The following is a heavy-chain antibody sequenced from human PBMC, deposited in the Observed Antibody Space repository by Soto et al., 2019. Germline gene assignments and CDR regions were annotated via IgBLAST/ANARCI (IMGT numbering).Heavy chain of an antibody. J-gene: IGHJ4*02. CDR1: GGSINRGGYS. CDR3: ARGNSGWQVYYFDN. Sequence: PSETLSLTCSVSGGSINRGGYSWSWIRQPPGKGLEWIGYIYHSGNTYYNPSLKSRVTISVDRSKNHFTLNLSSVTAADTAVYYCARGNSGWQVYYFDNWGQGTLVTVSS. CDR2: IYHSGNT. D-gene: IGHD6-19*01. V-gene: IGHV4-30-2*01.